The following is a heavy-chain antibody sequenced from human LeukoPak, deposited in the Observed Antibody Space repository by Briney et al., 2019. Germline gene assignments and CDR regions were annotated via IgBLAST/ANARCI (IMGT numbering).Heavy chain of an antibody. V-gene: IGHV3-30*02. CDR2: MRYDGSNK. D-gene: IGHD3-10*01. J-gene: IGHJ5*02. CDR3: AKALMVRGRDNWFDP. CDR1: GFTFSSYG. Sequence: GGSLRLSCAASGFTFSSYGMHWVRQAPGKGLEWVAFMRYDGSNKYYADSVKGRFTISRDNSENTLYLQMNSLRAEDTAVYYCAKALMVRGRDNWFDPWGQGTLATVSS.